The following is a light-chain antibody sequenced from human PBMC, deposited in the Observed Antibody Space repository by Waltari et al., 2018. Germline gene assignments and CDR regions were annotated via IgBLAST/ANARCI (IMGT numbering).Light chain of an antibody. V-gene: IGLV1-44*01. Sequence: QSVLTQPPSASGTPGQRVTISCSGSSSNIGTNSVNWYQQLPGTAPKLLINRNNPRPSGVHDPFPGYKSGTSASLAISGLQSEDEADYYCATWDDSLKGFVVFVGGTKLTVL. CDR2: RNN. CDR3: ATWDDSLKGFVV. J-gene: IGLJ2*01. CDR1: SSNIGTNS.